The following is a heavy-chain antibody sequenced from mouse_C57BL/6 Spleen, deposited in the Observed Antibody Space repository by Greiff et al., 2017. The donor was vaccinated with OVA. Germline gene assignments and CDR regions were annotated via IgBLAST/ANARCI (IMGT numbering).Heavy chain of an antibody. V-gene: IGHV1-61*01. CDR2: IYPSDSET. J-gene: IGHJ4*01. D-gene: IGHD1-1*01. CDR3: ARSGYYYGNYYAMDY. CDR1: GYTFTSYW. Sequence: VQLQQPGAELVRPGSSVKLSCKASGYTFTSYWMDWVKQRPGQGLEWIGNIYPSDSETHYNQKFKDKATLTVDKSSSTAYMQLSSLTSEDSAVYYCARSGYYYGNYYAMDYWGQGTSVTVSS.